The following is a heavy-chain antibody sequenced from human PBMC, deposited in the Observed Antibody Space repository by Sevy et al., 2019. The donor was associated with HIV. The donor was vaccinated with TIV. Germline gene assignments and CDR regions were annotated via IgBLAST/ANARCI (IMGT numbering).Heavy chain of an antibody. Sequence: GGSLRLSCAASVFTFSNYAMSWVRQAPGKGLEWVSAIGHSGSDTFYADSVKGRFTISRDNSKNTLYLQMNRLRGEDTALYYCAKDITTIVGDAFDIWGQGTMVTVSS. J-gene: IGHJ3*02. CDR3: AKDITTIVGDAFDI. D-gene: IGHD3-22*01. V-gene: IGHV3-23*01. CDR2: IGHSGSDT. CDR1: VFTFSNYA.